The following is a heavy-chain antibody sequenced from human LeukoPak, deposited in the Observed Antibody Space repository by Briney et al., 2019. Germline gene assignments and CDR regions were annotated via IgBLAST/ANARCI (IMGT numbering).Heavy chain of an antibody. CDR3: ARVPYGSGSPHFDY. J-gene: IGHJ4*02. D-gene: IGHD3-10*01. CDR1: GGTFSSYA. V-gene: IGHV1-69*13. Sequence: ASVKVSCKASGGTFSSYAISWVRQAPGQGLEWMGGIIPIFGTANYAQKFQGRVTITADESTSTAYMELSSLRSEDTAVYYCARVPYGSGSPHFDYWGQGTLVTVSS. CDR2: IIPIFGTA.